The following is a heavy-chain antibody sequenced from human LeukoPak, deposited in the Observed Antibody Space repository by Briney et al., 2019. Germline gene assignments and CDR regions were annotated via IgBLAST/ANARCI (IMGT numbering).Heavy chain of an antibody. CDR2: MNPNSGNT. Sequence: GASVKVSCKASGYTFTSYDINWVRQATGQGLEWMGWMNPNSGNTGYAQKFQGRVTMTRNTSISTAYMELSSLRSEDTAVYYCAREMGAAAQNNWFDPWGQGTLVTVSS. V-gene: IGHV1-8*01. CDR3: AREMGAAAQNNWFDP. J-gene: IGHJ5*02. D-gene: IGHD2-15*01. CDR1: GYTFTSYD.